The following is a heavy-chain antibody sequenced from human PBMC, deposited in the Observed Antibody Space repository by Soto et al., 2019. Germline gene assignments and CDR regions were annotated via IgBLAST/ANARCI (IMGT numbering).Heavy chain of an antibody. V-gene: IGHV1-2*02. D-gene: IGHD3-22*01. Sequence: ASVKVSWSASGYTFTGYYMHWVRQAPEQGLEWMGWINPNSGGTNYAQKFQGRVTMTRDTSISTAYMELSRLRSDDTAVYYRARVVSYYYDSSGYPPDAFDIWRQGTMVTVSS. CDR3: ARVVSYYYDSSGYPPDAFDI. CDR2: INPNSGGT. CDR1: GYTFTGYY. J-gene: IGHJ3*02.